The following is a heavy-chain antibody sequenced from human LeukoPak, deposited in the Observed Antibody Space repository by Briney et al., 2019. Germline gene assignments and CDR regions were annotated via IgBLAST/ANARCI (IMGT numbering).Heavy chain of an antibody. CDR2: ISKDGTNK. Sequence: GRSLILSCTASGFTFKSFAMHWVRQAPGKGLDWLAVISKDGTNKYCVDSVKGRFTISRDNSKNTVYLQMSSLRAEDTAVYYCAREDQQLPDYWGQGTLVTVSS. D-gene: IGHD6-13*01. V-gene: IGHV3-30-3*01. J-gene: IGHJ4*02. CDR3: AREDQQLPDY. CDR1: GFTFKSFA.